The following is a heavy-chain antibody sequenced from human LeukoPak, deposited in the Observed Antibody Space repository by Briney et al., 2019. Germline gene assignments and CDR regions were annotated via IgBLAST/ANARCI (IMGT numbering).Heavy chain of an antibody. CDR3: ARDVWDIVVVPAAMLEDYYYYYMDV. CDR2: INPSGGST. D-gene: IGHD2-2*01. CDR1: GYTFTSYY. V-gene: IGHV1-46*01. Sequence: ASVTVSCKASGYTFTSYYMHWVRQAPGQGLEWMGIINPSGGSTSYAQKFQGRVTMTRDMSTSTVYMELSSLRSEDTAVYYCARDVWDIVVVPAAMLEDYYYYYMDVWGKGTTVTVSS. J-gene: IGHJ6*03.